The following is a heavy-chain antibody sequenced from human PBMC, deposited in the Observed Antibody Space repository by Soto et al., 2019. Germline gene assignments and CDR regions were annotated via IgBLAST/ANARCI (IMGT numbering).Heavy chain of an antibody. V-gene: IGHV1-8*01. J-gene: IGHJ6*03. CDR2: MNPNSGNT. Sequence: GASVKVSCKASGYTFTSYDINWVRQATGQGLEWMGWMNPNSGNTGYAQKFQGRVTMTRNTSISTAYMELSSLRSEDTAVYYCARAGPRSGYYYYYMDVWGKGTTVTVSS. CDR1: GYTFTSYD. CDR3: ARAGPRSGYYYYYMDV.